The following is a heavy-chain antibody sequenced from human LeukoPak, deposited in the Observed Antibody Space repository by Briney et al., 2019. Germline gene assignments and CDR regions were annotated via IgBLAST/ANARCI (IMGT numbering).Heavy chain of an antibody. CDR2: IKEDGSVK. V-gene: IGHV3-7*01. CDR1: GFTFSSYW. Sequence: GGSLRLSCAASGFTFSSYWMNWVRQAPGKGLEWVAYIKEDGSVKSYADSMKGRFTISRDNAKNSLYLQMNSLRAEDTAVYYCGSSRLPGYWGQGTLVTVSS. CDR3: GSSRLPGY. J-gene: IGHJ4*02.